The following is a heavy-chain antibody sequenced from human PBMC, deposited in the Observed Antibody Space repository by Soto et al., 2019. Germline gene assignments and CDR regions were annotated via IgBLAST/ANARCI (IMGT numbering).Heavy chain of an antibody. J-gene: IGHJ2*01. Sequence: QVQLVQSGAEVKKPGASVKVSCKASGYTFTSYAMHWVRQAPGQRLEWMGWINAGNGNTKYSQKFQGRVTITRDTXASTAYMELSRLRSEDTAVYCCARDRREVDIVATVDCYVDLWGRGTLVTVSS. D-gene: IGHD5-12*01. V-gene: IGHV1-3*01. CDR1: GYTFTSYA. CDR3: ARDRREVDIVATVDCYVDL. CDR2: INAGNGNT.